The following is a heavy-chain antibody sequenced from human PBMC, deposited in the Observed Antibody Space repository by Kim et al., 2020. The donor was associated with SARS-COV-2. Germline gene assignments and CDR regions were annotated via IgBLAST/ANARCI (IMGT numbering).Heavy chain of an antibody. CDR2: MNPNSGNT. Sequence: ASVKVSCKASGYTFTSYDINWVRQATGQGLEWMGWMNPNSGNTGYAQKFQGRVTMTRNTSISTAYMELSSLRSEDTAVYYCARVQTYYDFWSGYYYYYYYGMDVWGQGTTVTVSS. CDR3: ARVQTYYDFWSGYYYYYYYGMDV. V-gene: IGHV1-8*01. D-gene: IGHD3-3*01. CDR1: GYTFTSYD. J-gene: IGHJ6*02.